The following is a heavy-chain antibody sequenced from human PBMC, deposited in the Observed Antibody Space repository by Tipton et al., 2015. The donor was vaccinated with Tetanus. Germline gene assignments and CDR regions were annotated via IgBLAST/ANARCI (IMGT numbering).Heavy chain of an antibody. J-gene: IGHJ4*02. CDR2: IIPMLGTA. CDR1: GYTFTTYY. D-gene: IGHD3-16*02. V-gene: IGHV1-69*06. CDR3: ARHIMITFGGVIAQPTFDS. Sequence: QLVQSGAEVKEPGASVKVSCKASGYTFTTYYMNWVRQAPGQGLEWMGGIIPMLGTADYAQKFQGRVTITADKATSTAYMGLSSLRSDDTAVYFCARHIMITFGGVIAQPTFDSWGQGTLVTVSS.